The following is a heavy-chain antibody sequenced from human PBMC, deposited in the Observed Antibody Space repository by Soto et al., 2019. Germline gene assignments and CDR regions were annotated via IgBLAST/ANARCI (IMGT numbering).Heavy chain of an antibody. CDR3: ARNSTYYYESSGYNHHYYFDY. J-gene: IGHJ4*02. D-gene: IGHD3-22*01. Sequence: PSETLSLTCAVYGGSFSGYYWSWIRKPPGRGLEWIGEINHSGSTNYNPSLKSRVTISVDTSKNQFSLHVTSVTAADTAVYYCARNSTYYYESSGYNHHYYFDYWGQGTLVTVSS. CDR1: GGSFSGYY. V-gene: IGHV4-34*01. CDR2: INHSGST.